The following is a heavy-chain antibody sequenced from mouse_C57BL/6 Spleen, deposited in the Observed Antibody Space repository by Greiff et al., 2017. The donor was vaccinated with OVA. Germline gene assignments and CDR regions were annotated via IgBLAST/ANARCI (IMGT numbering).Heavy chain of an antibody. CDR1: GYSIPSDY. V-gene: IGHV3-8*01. CDR2: ISYSGST. Sequence: EVQLVESGPGLAKPSQTLSLTCSVTGYSIPSDYWNWIRKFPGNKLEYMGYISYSGSTYYNPSLNSRLSITRDTSKNQYYLQLNSVTTEDTATYYCARVPISTTVGYCDVWGTGTTVTVSS. J-gene: IGHJ1*03. D-gene: IGHD1-1*01. CDR3: ARVPISTTVGYCDV.